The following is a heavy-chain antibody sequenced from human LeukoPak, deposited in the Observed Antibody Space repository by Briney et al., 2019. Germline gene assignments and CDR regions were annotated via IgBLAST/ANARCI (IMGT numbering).Heavy chain of an antibody. D-gene: IGHD5-24*01. J-gene: IGHJ4*02. CDR1: GGSISSYY. CDR3: ARREMATIDY. CDR2: IYYSGST. Sequence: SETLSLTCTVSGGSISSYYWGWIRQPPGKGLEWIGSIYYSGSTYYNPSLKSRVTISVDTSKNQFSLKLSSVTAADTAVYYCARREMATIDYWGQGTLVTVSS. V-gene: IGHV4-39*01.